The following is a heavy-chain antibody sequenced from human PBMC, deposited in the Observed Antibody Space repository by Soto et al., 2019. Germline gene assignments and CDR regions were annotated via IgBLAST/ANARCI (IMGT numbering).Heavy chain of an antibody. D-gene: IGHD3-22*01. J-gene: IGHJ4*02. Sequence: SVKVSCKASGGTSSSYAISWVRQAPGQGLEWMGGIIPIFGTANYAQKFQGRVTITADESTSTAYMELSSLRSEDTAVYYCARAHDYYDSSGYTLDYWGQGTLVTVSS. CDR1: GGTSSSYA. CDR3: ARAHDYYDSSGYTLDY. CDR2: IIPIFGTA. V-gene: IGHV1-69*13.